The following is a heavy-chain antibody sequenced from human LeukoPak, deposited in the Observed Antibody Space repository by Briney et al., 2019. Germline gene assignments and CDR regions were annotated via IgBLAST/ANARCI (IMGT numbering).Heavy chain of an antibody. Sequence: SETLSLTCTVSGVSISNYYWSWIRQPPGKGLEWIGYIFYSGNTIYNPSLRSRVTISADTSKNHFSLRLRSVTAADTAVYYCARLAAISGSDYPDDWGQGTLVTVSS. D-gene: IGHD1-26*01. CDR3: ARLAAISGSDYPDD. J-gene: IGHJ4*02. CDR2: IFYSGNT. V-gene: IGHV4-59*08. CDR1: GVSISNYY.